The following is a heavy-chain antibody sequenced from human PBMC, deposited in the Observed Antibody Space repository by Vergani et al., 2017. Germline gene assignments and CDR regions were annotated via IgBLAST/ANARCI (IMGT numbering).Heavy chain of an antibody. CDR1: GYTFTGYY. Sequence: QVQLVQSGAEVKKPGASVKVSCKASGYTFTGYYMHWVRQAPGQGLEWMGWINPNSGGTNYAQKFQGRVTMTRDTSISTAYMELSRLRSDDTAVYYCARDRIPYYYDSSGPTTGYWGQGTLVTVSS. J-gene: IGHJ4*02. D-gene: IGHD3-22*01. CDR3: ARDRIPYYYDSSGPTTGY. V-gene: IGHV1-2*02. CDR2: INPNSGGT.